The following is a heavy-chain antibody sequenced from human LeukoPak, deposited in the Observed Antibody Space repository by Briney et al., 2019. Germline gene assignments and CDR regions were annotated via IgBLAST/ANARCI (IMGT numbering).Heavy chain of an antibody. Sequence: GGSLRLSCAASGFTFSSYAMSWVRQAPGKGLEWVSAISGSGGSTYYADSVKGRFTISRDNSKNTLYLQMNSLRAEDTAVYYCATGRAIVVVPAAMPDYWGQGTLVTVSS. CDR3: ATGRAIVVVPAAMPDY. CDR1: GFTFSSYA. V-gene: IGHV3-23*01. J-gene: IGHJ4*02. CDR2: ISGSGGST. D-gene: IGHD2-2*01.